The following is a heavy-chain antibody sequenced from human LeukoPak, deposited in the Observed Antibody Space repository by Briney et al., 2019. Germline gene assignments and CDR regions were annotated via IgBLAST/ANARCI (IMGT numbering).Heavy chain of an antibody. V-gene: IGHV1-2*02. D-gene: IGHD6-13*01. J-gene: IGHJ4*02. Sequence: ASVKVSCKASGYTFSGYYLHWVRQAPGRGLQWVGWINPNSGDTHYAQMFQGRVTMTRDTSINTAYMELRRVRSDDTAVYYCAKSAQYSSAWFTGSFDYWGQGTLVTVSS. CDR1: GYTFSGYY. CDR3: AKSAQYSSAWFTGSFDY. CDR2: INPNSGDT.